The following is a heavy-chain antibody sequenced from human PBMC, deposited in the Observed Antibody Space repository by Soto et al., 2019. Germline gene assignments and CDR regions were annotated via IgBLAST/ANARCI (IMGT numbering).Heavy chain of an antibody. CDR3: ARGVGAMNHDY. J-gene: IGHJ4*02. CDR2: IIPILGIA. Sequence: QVQLVQSGAEVKKPGSSVKVSCKASGGTFSSYTISWVRQAPGQGLEWMGRIIPILGIANYAQKFQGRVTITADKSTRQSYMELSSLRSEDTAVYYSARGVGAMNHDYWGQGTLVIVSS. CDR1: GGTFSSYT. D-gene: IGHD1-26*01. V-gene: IGHV1-69*02.